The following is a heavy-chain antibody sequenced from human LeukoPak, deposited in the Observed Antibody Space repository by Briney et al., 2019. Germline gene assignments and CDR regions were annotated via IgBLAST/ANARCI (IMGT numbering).Heavy chain of an antibody. Sequence: SETLSLTCTVSGDSISNYFWSWIRQPPGKGLEWIGYISYSGSTNYNPSLKSRVTISVDTSKNQFSLKLSSVTAADTAVYYCARRDYGGQFDYWGQGTLVTVSS. J-gene: IGHJ4*02. D-gene: IGHD4-23*01. CDR3: ARRDYGGQFDY. CDR1: GDSISNYF. V-gene: IGHV4-59*08. CDR2: ISYSGST.